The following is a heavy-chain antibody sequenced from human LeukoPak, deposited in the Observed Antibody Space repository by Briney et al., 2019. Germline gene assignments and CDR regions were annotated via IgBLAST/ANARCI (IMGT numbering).Heavy chain of an antibody. Sequence: GGSLRLSCAASGFTFSDYEMNWVRQAPGKGLEWLSYIGRSGSAIHYADSVKGRFTISRDNAENSLYLQMNSLRAEDTAVYYCARDLKQLAHYFDYWGQGTLVTVSS. V-gene: IGHV3-48*03. D-gene: IGHD6-6*01. CDR3: ARDLKQLAHYFDY. CDR2: IGRSGSAI. J-gene: IGHJ4*02. CDR1: GFTFSDYE.